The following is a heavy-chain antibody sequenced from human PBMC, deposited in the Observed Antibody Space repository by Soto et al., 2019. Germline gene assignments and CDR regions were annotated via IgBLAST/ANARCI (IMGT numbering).Heavy chain of an antibody. Sequence: EVQLVESGGGLVQPGGSLRLSCAASGFSFSTYSMNWVRQAPGKGLEWVSYISSRSYTIYYVDSVKGRFTISRDNAKKSLYLQMNSLRDEDTGVYYCARGGSSSDNGMDVWGQGTTVTVSS. CDR2: ISSRSYTI. CDR3: ARGGSSSDNGMDV. V-gene: IGHV3-48*02. D-gene: IGHD6-6*01. CDR1: GFSFSTYS. J-gene: IGHJ6*02.